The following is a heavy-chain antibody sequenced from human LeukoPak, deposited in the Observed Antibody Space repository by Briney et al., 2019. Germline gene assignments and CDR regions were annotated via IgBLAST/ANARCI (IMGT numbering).Heavy chain of an antibody. V-gene: IGHV3-30*19. CDR1: GFTFSSYG. CDR3: ARGVTTLTTYYFDY. J-gene: IGHJ4*02. Sequence: PGGSLRLSCSASGFTFSSYGMHWVRQAPGKGLEWVAVISYDGSHKYFADSVKGRFTISRDNSKNTLYLQMNILRAEDTAVFYCARGVTTLTTYYFDYWGQGTLVTVSS. CDR2: ISYDGSHK. D-gene: IGHD4-17*01.